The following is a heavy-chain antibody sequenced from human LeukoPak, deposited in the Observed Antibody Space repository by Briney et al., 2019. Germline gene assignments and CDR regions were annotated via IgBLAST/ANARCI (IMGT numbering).Heavy chain of an antibody. J-gene: IGHJ3*02. CDR3: AREVKLVTMVRGVINAFDI. CDR1: GYTFTGYY. Sequence: ASVKVSCKASGYTFTGYYMHWVRQAHGQGLEWMGWINPNSGGTNYAQKFQGRVTMTRDTSISTAYMELSRLRSDDTAVYYCAREVKLVTMVRGVINAFDIWGQGTMVTVSS. V-gene: IGHV1-2*02. D-gene: IGHD3-10*01. CDR2: INPNSGGT.